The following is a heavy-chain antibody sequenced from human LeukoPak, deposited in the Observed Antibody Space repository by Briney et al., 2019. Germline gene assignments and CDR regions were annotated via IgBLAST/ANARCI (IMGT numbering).Heavy chain of an antibody. J-gene: IGHJ1*01. V-gene: IGHV3-11*01. CDR3: ARDGHYDILTGYFQD. CDR2: ITNSGTTI. Sequence: PGGSLRLSCAASGFPFTDYYMSWIRQAPGKGLEWVSYITNSGTTIYYADSVKGRFTISRDNAKNSLYLQMNSLRAEDTAVYYCARDGHYDILTGYFQDWGQGTLVTVSS. D-gene: IGHD3-9*01. CDR1: GFPFTDYY.